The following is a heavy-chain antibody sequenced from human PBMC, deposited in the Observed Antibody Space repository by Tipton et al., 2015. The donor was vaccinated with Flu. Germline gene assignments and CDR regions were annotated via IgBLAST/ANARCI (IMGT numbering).Heavy chain of an antibody. J-gene: IGHJ4*02. CDR2: INHSGST. D-gene: IGHD3-3*01. V-gene: IGHV4-34*01. CDR1: GGSFSGYY. Sequence: TLSLTCAVYGGSFSGYYWSWIRQPPGKGLEWIGEINHSGSTNYNPSLKSRVTISVDTAKNQFSLELSSVTAADTAVYYCARLGGGVDFWSGYRDDYWGQGTLVTVSS. CDR3: ARLGGGVDFWSGYRDDY.